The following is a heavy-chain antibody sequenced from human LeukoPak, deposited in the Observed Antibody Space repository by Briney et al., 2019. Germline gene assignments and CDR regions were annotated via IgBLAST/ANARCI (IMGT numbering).Heavy chain of an antibody. CDR1: GGSFSSYY. J-gene: IGHJ6*02. CDR2: IHYSGST. CDR3: ARLSGATITTSYGMDV. V-gene: IGHV4-59*01. Sequence: PSETLSLTCTVSGGSFSSYYWSWIRQPPGKGLEWIGYIHYSGSTNYNPSLKSRVTISVDTSKNHFSLRLSSVTAVDTAVYYCARLSGATITTSYGMDVWGQGTTVTVS. D-gene: IGHD4-11*01.